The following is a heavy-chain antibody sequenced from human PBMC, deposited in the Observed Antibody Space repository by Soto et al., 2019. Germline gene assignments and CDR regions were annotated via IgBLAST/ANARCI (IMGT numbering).Heavy chain of an antibody. J-gene: IGHJ5*01. CDR2: TYYRSKWSN. Sequence: PAQTLSLTCAISGVSVSSNSVAWNWIRQSPSRGLEWLGRTYYRSKWSNDYAVSVKSRITINPDTSKNQFSLQLNSVTPEDTAVYYCARLIGDSWLDSWGQGTLVTVSS. CDR3: ARLIGDSWLDS. D-gene: IGHD2-8*01. CDR1: GVSVSSNSVA. V-gene: IGHV6-1*01.